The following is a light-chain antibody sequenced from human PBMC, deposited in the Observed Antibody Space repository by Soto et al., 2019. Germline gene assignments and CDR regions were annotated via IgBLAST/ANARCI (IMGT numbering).Light chain of an antibody. CDR2: GAS. V-gene: IGKV3-20*01. Sequence: EIVLTQSPGTLSLSPGERATLSCRASQSVSSSYLAWYQQKPGQAPRLLIYGASSSATGIPDRFSGSGSGTDFTLTISRLEPEDFAVYYCQQYSSSPPLTFGGGTMVEIK. CDR1: QSVSSSY. CDR3: QQYSSSPPLT. J-gene: IGKJ4*01.